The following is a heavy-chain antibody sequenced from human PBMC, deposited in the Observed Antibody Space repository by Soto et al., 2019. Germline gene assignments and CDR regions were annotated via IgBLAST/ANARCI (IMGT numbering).Heavy chain of an antibody. V-gene: IGHV3-49*04. J-gene: IGHJ6*02. D-gene: IGHD6-13*01. CDR1: RFTFGDYA. Sequence: QPGGSLRFSCTASRFTFGDYAMSWVRQAPGKGLEWVGFIRSKAYGGTTEYAASVKGRFTISRDDSKSIAYLQMNSLKTEDTAVYYCTGQQLVALGPYGMDVWGQGTTVTVSS. CDR2: IRSKAYGGTT. CDR3: TGQQLVALGPYGMDV.